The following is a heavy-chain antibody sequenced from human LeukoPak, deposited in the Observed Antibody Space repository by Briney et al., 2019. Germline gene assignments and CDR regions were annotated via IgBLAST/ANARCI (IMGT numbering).Heavy chain of an antibody. CDR2: ISWNSGSI. CDR3: AKAPRPSIAAADPYFDY. Sequence: GGSLRLSCAASGFTFDDYAMHWVRQAPGKGLEWVSSISWNSGSIGYADSVKGRFTISRDNAKNSLYLQMNSLRAEDMALYYCAKAPRPSIAAADPYFDYWGQGTLVTVSS. D-gene: IGHD6-13*01. V-gene: IGHV3-9*03. J-gene: IGHJ4*02. CDR1: GFTFDDYA.